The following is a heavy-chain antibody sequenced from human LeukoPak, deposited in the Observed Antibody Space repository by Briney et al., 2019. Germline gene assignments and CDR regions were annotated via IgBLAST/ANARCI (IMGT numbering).Heavy chain of an antibody. CDR2: IYYSGST. D-gene: IGHD6-13*01. Sequence: SETLSLTCTVSGGSISSSSYYWGWIRQPPGTGLEWIGSIYYSGSTYYNPSLKSRVTISVDTSKNQFSLKLSSVTAADTAVYYCARLGSSWSVNYYYYYMDVWGKGTTVTISS. V-gene: IGHV4-39*01. J-gene: IGHJ6*03. CDR3: ARLGSSWSVNYYYYYMDV. CDR1: GGSISSSSYY.